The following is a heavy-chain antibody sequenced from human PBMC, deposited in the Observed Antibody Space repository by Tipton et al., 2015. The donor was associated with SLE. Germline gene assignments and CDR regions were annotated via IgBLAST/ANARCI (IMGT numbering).Heavy chain of an antibody. Sequence: TLSLTCAVYGGSFSGYYWSWIRQPPGKGLEWIGEINHSGSTNYNPSLKSRVTISVDTSKNQFSLKLRSVTAADTAVYYCARVQQRPSWSQGTLVTVSS. D-gene: IGHD6-13*01. CDR2: INHSGST. CDR3: ARVQQRPS. V-gene: IGHV4-34*01. CDR1: GGSFSGYY. J-gene: IGHJ5*02.